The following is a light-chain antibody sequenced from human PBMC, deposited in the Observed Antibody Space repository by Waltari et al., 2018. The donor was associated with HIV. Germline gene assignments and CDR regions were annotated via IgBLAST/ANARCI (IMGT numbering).Light chain of an antibody. V-gene: IGKV1-9*01. J-gene: IGKJ3*01. Sequence: DIQLTQSPSFLSASVGDRVTITCRASQGIASYLAWYQQKPGKAPKLLIYAASTLRSWVPSRFSGSGSRTEFTLTISSLQPEDFATYYCQQLNSYPREFTFGPGTKVEIK. CDR1: QGIASY. CDR3: QQLNSYPREFT. CDR2: AAS.